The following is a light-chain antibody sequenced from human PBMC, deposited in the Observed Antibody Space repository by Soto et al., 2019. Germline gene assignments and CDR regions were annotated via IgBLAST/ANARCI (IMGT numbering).Light chain of an antibody. CDR1: QSISSW. V-gene: IGKV1-12*01. J-gene: IGKJ5*01. CDR2: AAS. Sequence: DSQMTQSPSTLSSSIGDRVTITCRASQSISSWLAWYQQKPGKAPKLLIYAASGLQTGVPSRFSGSGSGTDFTLTISSLQPEDFATYYCQQANSFPITFGQGTRLEIK. CDR3: QQANSFPIT.